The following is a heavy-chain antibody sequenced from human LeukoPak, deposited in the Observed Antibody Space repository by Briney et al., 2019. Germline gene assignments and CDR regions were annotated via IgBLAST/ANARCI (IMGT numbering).Heavy chain of an antibody. J-gene: IGHJ4*02. Sequence: GGSLRLSCVASGFTFSNYLMNWVRQAPGKGLEWVSGISHSGSSIYYADSVKGRFTISRDNSKNTLYLQMDRLRVEDTAVYYCAMALDYLGQGTLVTASS. V-gene: IGHV3-23*01. CDR2: ISHSGSSI. CDR1: GFTFSNYL. CDR3: AMALDY.